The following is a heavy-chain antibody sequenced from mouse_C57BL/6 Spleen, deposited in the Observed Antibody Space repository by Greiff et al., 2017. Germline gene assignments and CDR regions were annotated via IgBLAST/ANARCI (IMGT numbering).Heavy chain of an antibody. CDR2: IDPTSGGT. D-gene: IGHD1-1*01. V-gene: IGHV1-72*01. J-gene: IGHJ1*03. Sequence: QVQLQQPGAELVKPGASVKLSCKASGYTFTSYWMHWVKQRPGRGLEWIGRIDPTSGGTKSNEKFKSKATLTVDKPASTAYMQLSSLTSEDSAVYYCARDHYYGSDPHWYFDVWGTGTTVTVSS. CDR1: GYTFTSYW. CDR3: ARDHYYGSDPHWYFDV.